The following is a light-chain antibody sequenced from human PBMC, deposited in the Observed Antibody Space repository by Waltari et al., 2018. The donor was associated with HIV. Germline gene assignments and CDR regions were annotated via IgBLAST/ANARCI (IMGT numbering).Light chain of an antibody. CDR2: WAS. Sequence: DIVMTQSPDSLAVSLGERATINCKSSPSILYSSNNKNYLAWYQQKAGQPPKLLIYWASTRESGVPDRFSGSGSGTDFTLTISSLQVEDVAVYYCQQYDTTPWTFGQGTKVEIK. V-gene: IGKV4-1*01. CDR3: QQYDTTPWT. CDR1: PSILYSSNNKNY. J-gene: IGKJ1*01.